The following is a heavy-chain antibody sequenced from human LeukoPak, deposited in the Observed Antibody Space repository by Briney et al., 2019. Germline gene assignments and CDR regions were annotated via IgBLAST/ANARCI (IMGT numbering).Heavy chain of an antibody. Sequence: SETLSLTCTVSSGSISTSNYYWGWVRQPPGKALEWIGNIFYSGSTYYGPSLKSRVTISLDTSKNQFSLKLSSVTAADTAVYYCAKLASVTTAPFDYWGQGTLVTVSS. J-gene: IGHJ4*02. CDR2: IFYSGST. CDR1: SGSISTSNYY. V-gene: IGHV4-39*07. CDR3: AKLASVTTAPFDY. D-gene: IGHD1-1*01.